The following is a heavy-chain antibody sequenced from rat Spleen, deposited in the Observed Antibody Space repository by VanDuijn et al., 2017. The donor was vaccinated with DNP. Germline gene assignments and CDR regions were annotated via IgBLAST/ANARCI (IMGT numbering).Heavy chain of an antibody. V-gene: IGHV5-7*01. Sequence: EVRLVESGGGLVQPGGSLKLSCAASGFTFSNYDMAWVRQAPKKGLEWVAAILYDGTRTYYRDSVKGRFTISRDDAKTTLYLQMDSLRSEDTATYYCTRYYDSFDYWGRGVMVTVSS. CDR1: GFTFSNYD. CDR2: ILYDGTRT. CDR3: TRYYDSFDY. J-gene: IGHJ2*01. D-gene: IGHD1-1*01.